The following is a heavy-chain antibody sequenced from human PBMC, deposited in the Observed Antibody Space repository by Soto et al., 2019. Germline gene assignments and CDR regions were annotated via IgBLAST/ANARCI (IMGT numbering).Heavy chain of an antibody. J-gene: IGHJ3*02. CDR2: ISYHGSDQ. Sequence: QVQLVESGGGVVQPGRSLRLSCAASGFTFSSYGMHWVRQAPGKGLEWVAVISYHGSDQYYADSVKGRYTISRDNSKNTVHLQMNSLIAEDTAVYYCAKEVRYYYDSRGVDAFDIWGQGTVVTVYS. V-gene: IGHV3-30*18. CDR1: GFTFSSYG. D-gene: IGHD3-22*01. CDR3: AKEVRYYYDSRGVDAFDI.